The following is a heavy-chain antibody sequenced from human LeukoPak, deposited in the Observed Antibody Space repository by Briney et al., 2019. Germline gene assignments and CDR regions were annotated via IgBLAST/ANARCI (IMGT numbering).Heavy chain of an antibody. J-gene: IGHJ6*02. V-gene: IGHV4-34*01. CDR1: GGSFSGYY. CDR2: INHSGST. Sequence: SETLSLTCAVYGGSFSGYYWSWIRQPPGKGLEWMGEINHSGSTNYNPSLKSRVTISVDTSKNQFSLKLSSVTAADTAVYYCARSPRLTIFGVVRFYYYGMDVWGQGTTVTVSS. D-gene: IGHD3-3*01. CDR3: ARSPRLTIFGVVRFYYYGMDV.